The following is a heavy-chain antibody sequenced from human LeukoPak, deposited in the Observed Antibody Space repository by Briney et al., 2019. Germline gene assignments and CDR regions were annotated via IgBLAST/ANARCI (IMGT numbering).Heavy chain of an antibody. Sequence: GGFLRLSCAASGFTFSSYGMHWVRQAPGKGLEWVAFIRYDGSKKYYADSVKGRFTISRDNSKNTLYLQMNSLRAEDTAVYYCAKGAKRLGYCSGGTCYPEEPYWGQGTLVTVSS. J-gene: IGHJ4*02. V-gene: IGHV3-30*02. D-gene: IGHD2-15*01. CDR1: GFTFSSYG. CDR3: AKGAKRLGYCSGGTCYPEEPY. CDR2: IRYDGSKK.